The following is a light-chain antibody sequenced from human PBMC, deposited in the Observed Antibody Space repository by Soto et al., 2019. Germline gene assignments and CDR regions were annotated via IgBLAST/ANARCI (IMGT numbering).Light chain of an antibody. CDR3: ATWDDRLNVDV. J-gene: IGLJ1*01. CDR2: SNN. V-gene: IGLV1-44*01. CDR1: NSNIGSNT. Sequence: QAVVTQPPSASGTPGQRVTISCSGSNSNIGSNTVTWYQQLPGTAPILLIYSNNQRSSGVPDRFSGSRSGTSGSLAISGLQSEDEADYYCATWDDRLNVDVFGSGTTVTVL.